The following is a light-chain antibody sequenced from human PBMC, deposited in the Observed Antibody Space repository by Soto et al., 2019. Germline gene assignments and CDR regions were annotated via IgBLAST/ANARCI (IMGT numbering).Light chain of an antibody. J-gene: IGKJ1*01. Sequence: EIVMTQSPATLSVSPVERATLSCRASQSVRSNLAWYQQKPGQAPRLHIYGASTRATGIPDRFSGSGSGTDFTLTISRLEPEDFAVYYCQQYGSSPRTFGQGTKVDI. V-gene: IGKV3-20*01. CDR1: QSVRSN. CDR2: GAS. CDR3: QQYGSSPRT.